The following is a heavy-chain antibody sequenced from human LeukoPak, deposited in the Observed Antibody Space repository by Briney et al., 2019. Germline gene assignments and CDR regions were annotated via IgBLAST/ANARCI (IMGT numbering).Heavy chain of an antibody. D-gene: IGHD4-23*01. V-gene: IGHV3-9*01. J-gene: IGHJ4*02. CDR1: GFTFDDYA. CDR3: ARALWRTVVTPFGY. CDR2: ISWNSGSI. Sequence: GGSLRLSCAASGFTFDDYAMHWVRQAPGKGLEWVSSISWNSGSIGYADSVKGRFTISRDNAKNSLYLQMNSLRAEDTAVYYCARALWRTVVTPFGYWGQGTLVTVSS.